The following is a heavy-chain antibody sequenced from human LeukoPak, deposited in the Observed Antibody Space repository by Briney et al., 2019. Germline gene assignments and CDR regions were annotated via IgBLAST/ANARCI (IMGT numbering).Heavy chain of an antibody. J-gene: IGHJ4*02. CDR2: IHTDGTK. CDR1: GFSVSVNY. V-gene: IGHV3-53*01. D-gene: IGHD6-13*01. Sequence: GGSLRLSCEISGFSVSVNYINWVRQAPGKGLEWVSVIHTDGTKYYGDSVKGRFIISRDESKNTVYLQMNSLRAEDTAMYYCARGPRDPPPLFLAAAGSYYFDYWGQGTLVTVSS. CDR3: ARGPRDPPPLFLAAAGSYYFDY.